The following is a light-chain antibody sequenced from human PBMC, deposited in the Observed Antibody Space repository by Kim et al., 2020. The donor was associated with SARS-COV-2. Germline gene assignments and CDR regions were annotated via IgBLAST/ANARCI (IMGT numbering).Light chain of an antibody. CDR1: QSFSSSY. J-gene: IGKJ1*01. Sequence: PGESPPLSCRASQSFSSSYLAWYQQKPGQAPRLLIYGASSRATGIPDRFSGSGSETDFTLTISRLEPEDFAVYYCQQYGSSPRTFGQGTKVDIK. CDR2: GAS. CDR3: QQYGSSPRT. V-gene: IGKV3-20*01.